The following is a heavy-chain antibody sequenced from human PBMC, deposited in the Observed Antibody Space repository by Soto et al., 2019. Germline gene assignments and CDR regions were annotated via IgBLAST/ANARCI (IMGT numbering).Heavy chain of an antibody. CDR3: AMDTNLLDYYFDY. Sequence: ASVKVSCKASGGTFSSYAISWVRQAPGQGLEWMGVINPRSGRTSFAQKFQGRVTMTGDTSTSTVYMELSSLRSEDTAVYYCAMDTNLLDYYFDYWGQGTLVTVSS. V-gene: IGHV1-46*01. J-gene: IGHJ4*02. CDR1: GGTFSSYA. CDR2: INPRSGRT. D-gene: IGHD3-10*01.